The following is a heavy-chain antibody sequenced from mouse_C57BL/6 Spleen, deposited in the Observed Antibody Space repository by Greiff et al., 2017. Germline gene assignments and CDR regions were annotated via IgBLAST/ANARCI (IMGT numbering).Heavy chain of an antibody. Sequence: QVQLQQPGAELVKPGASVKVSCKASGYTFTSYWMHWVKQRPGQGLEWIGRIHPSDSDTNYNQKFKVKATLTVDKSSSTAYMQLSILTSEDSAVYYCAMGYGSSPYWYFDVWGTGTTVTVSS. V-gene: IGHV1-74*01. D-gene: IGHD1-1*01. CDR3: AMGYGSSPYWYFDV. J-gene: IGHJ1*03. CDR1: GYTFTSYW. CDR2: IHPSDSDT.